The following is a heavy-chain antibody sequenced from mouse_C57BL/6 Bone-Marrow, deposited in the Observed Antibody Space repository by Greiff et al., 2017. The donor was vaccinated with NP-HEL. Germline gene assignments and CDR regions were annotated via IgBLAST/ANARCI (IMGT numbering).Heavy chain of an antibody. CDR2: ISDGGSYT. J-gene: IGHJ3*01. D-gene: IGHD2-3*01. V-gene: IGHV5-4*01. CDR3: ARDLDDGYEFAY. CDR1: GFTFSSYA. Sequence: EVQLVESGGGLVKPGGSLKLSCAASGFTFSSYAMSWVRQTPEKRLEWVATISDGGSYTYYPDNVKGRFTISRDNAKNNLYLQMSHLKSEDTAMYYCARDLDDGYEFAYWGQGTLVTVSA.